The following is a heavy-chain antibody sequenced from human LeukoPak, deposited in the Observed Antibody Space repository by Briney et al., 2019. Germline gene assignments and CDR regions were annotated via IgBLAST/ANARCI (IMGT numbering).Heavy chain of an antibody. D-gene: IGHD1-26*01. J-gene: IGHJ4*02. Sequence: PGGSLRLSCTGSGFTFSSYWTHWVRHVPGKGLVWVSRINSDRSTSTTNYADSVEGRFTISRDNAKNTLYLQMNSLRAEDTAVYYCVRSASGNYGLFDYWGQGTLVTVSS. V-gene: IGHV3-74*01. CDR1: GFTFSSYW. CDR2: INSDRSTSTT. CDR3: VRSASGNYGLFDY.